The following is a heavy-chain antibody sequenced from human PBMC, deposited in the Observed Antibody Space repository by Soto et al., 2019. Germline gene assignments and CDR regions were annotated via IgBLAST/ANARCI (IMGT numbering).Heavy chain of an antibody. Sequence: QVQLVQSGAEVKKPGSSWKVSGKALGGTSRSYAFTWCRRALGQGLEWMGGIIPTFGTANYAQKFQGRVTITADESTSTAYMELSSLRSEDTAVYYCASGETGYSSGPCAYWGQGTLVTVSS. J-gene: IGHJ4*02. V-gene: IGHV1-69*12. CDR3: ASGETGYSSGPCAY. CDR2: IIPTFGTA. CDR1: GGTSRSYA. D-gene: IGHD6-19*01.